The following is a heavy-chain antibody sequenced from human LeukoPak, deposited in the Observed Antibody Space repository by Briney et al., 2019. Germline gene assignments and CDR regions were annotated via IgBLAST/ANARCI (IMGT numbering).Heavy chain of an antibody. V-gene: IGHV3-7*01. CDR1: GFTFSSYW. D-gene: IGHD3-16*02. J-gene: IGHJ4*02. CDR3: ARRGASYYDYVWGSYPYY. CDR2: IKQDGSEK. Sequence: PGGSLRLSCAASGFTFSSYWMSWVRQAPGKGLEWVANIKQDGSEKYYVDSVKGRFTISRDNAKNSLYLQMNSLRAEDTAVYYCARRGASYYDYVWGSYPYYWGQGTLVTVSS.